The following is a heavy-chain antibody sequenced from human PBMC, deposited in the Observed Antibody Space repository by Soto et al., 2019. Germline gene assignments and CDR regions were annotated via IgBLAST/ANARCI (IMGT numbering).Heavy chain of an antibody. Sequence: EVQLLESGGGLVQPGGSLRLSCAASGFTFSSYAMSWVRQAPGKGLEWVSALSSGGGSTYYADSVKGRFTISRDNSKNTLYLQMNSLRAEDSAGYYCATRIEGYSSSWSDYWGQGTLVTVSS. CDR2: LSSGGGST. CDR3: ATRIEGYSSSWSDY. V-gene: IGHV3-23*01. D-gene: IGHD6-13*01. CDR1: GFTFSSYA. J-gene: IGHJ4*02.